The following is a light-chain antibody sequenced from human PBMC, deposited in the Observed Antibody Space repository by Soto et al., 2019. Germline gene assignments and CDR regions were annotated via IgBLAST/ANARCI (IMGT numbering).Light chain of an antibody. V-gene: IGLV2-18*02. CDR3: SSYTSLGTVV. Sequence: QSALTQPPSVSGSPGLSVTISCTGSSSDIGSYTRVSWYQQPPASAPKLLIYEVTRRASGAPDRFSGSASGNTASLTISGVQAEDEADYYCSSYTSLGTVVFGGGTKVTVL. CDR2: EVT. J-gene: IGLJ2*01. CDR1: SSDIGSYTR.